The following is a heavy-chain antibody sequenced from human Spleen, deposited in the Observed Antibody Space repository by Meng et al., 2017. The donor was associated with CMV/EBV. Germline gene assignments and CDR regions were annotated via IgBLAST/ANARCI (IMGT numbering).Heavy chain of an antibody. Sequence: VSVNSETYYWSWLRPPPGKGLESLGYVYYAGNTNFNPSLKSRVTISVDSSKNQFFLKLTSVTAADTAVYYCATAHFDAYNYGPADFWGQGALVTVSS. CDR1: VSVNSETYY. CDR3: ATAHFDAYNYGPADF. V-gene: IGHV4-61*01. D-gene: IGHD4-17*01. CDR2: VYYAGNT. J-gene: IGHJ4*02.